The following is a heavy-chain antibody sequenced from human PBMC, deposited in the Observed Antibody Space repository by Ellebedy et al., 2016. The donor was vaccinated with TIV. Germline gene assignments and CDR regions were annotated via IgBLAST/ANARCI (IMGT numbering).Heavy chain of an antibody. V-gene: IGHV3-23*01. CDR1: GSTFTNYA. D-gene: IGHD1-26*01. CDR2: ISTSGGST. J-gene: IGHJ4*02. Sequence: GESLKISCAASGSTFTNYAMRWVRQAPGKRLEWVSDISTSGGSTYYADSVKGRFTVSRDNPKNTLYLQMNSLRAEDTAVYYSVRGAGSYHFDYWGQGTLVTVSS. CDR3: VRGAGSYHFDY.